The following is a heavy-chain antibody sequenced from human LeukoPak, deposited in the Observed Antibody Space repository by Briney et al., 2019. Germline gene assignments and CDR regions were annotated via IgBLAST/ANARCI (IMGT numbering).Heavy chain of an antibody. V-gene: IGHV2-70*11. Sequence: SGPTLVNPTRTLTLTCTFSGFSLSTTGMCVTWFRQPPGKALEWLARIDWDDDKYYSTSLKTRLTISKDTSKDQVVLTLTNMDPVDTATYYCTRISPWPKRTAVARDFWGQGTLVTVSS. CDR1: GFSLSTTGMC. CDR3: TRISPWPKRTAVARDF. J-gene: IGHJ4*02. D-gene: IGHD6-19*01. CDR2: IDWDDDK.